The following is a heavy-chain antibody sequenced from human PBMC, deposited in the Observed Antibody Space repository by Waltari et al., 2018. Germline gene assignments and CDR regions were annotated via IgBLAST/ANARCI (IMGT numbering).Heavy chain of an antibody. V-gene: IGHV1-24*01. CDR2: FNPEDGEI. J-gene: IGHJ4*02. Sequence: VQLVQSGAEVKKPGESLKISCKGSGYALSELSMHWVRQAPGEGLEWMGGFNPEDGEIIYAQKFRGRVTMTEDTSTETVYMDLSSLRSEDTAVYYCATSNSGGRRGFDYWGQGTLVTVSS. CDR1: GYALSELS. D-gene: IGHD2-15*01. CDR3: ATSNSGGRRGFDY.